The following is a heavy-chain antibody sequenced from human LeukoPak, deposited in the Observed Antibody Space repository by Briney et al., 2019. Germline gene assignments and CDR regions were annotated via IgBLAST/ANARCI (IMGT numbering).Heavy chain of an antibody. D-gene: IGHD6-13*01. J-gene: IGHJ5*02. CDR3: ARDLAAAGDNWFDP. CDR2: INHSGST. CDR1: GGSFSGYY. V-gene: IGHV4-34*01. Sequence: SETLSLTCAVYGGSFSGYYWSWIRQPPGKGLEWTGEINHSGSTNYNPSLKSRVTISVDTSKNQFSLKLSSVTAADTAVYYCARDLAAAGDNWFDPWGQGTLVTVSS.